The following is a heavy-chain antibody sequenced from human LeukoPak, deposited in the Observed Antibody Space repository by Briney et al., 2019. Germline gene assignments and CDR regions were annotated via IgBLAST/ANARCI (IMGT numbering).Heavy chain of an antibody. J-gene: IGHJ4*02. Sequence: PSETLSLTCTVSGGSVSSGSYYWSWIRQPPGKGLEWIGYIYYSGSTNCNPSLKSRVTISVDTSKNQFSLKLSSVTAADTAVYYCARATPVEMATSYYYFDYWGQGTLVTVSS. D-gene: IGHD5-24*01. CDR2: IYYSGST. CDR1: GGSVSSGSYY. CDR3: ARATPVEMATSYYYFDY. V-gene: IGHV4-61*01.